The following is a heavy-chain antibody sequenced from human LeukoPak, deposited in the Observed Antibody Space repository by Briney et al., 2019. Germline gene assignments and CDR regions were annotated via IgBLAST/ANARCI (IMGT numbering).Heavy chain of an antibody. CDR1: GFTFSSYW. CDR3: AGSGWQVYFDY. D-gene: IGHD6-19*01. Sequence: GGSLRLSCAASGFTFSSYWMSWVRQAPGKGLEWVANIKQDGSERYYVDSVKGRFTISRDNAKNSLYLQMNSLRAEDTGVYYCAGSGWQVYFDYWGQGTLVTVSS. V-gene: IGHV3-7*01. CDR2: IKQDGSER. J-gene: IGHJ4*02.